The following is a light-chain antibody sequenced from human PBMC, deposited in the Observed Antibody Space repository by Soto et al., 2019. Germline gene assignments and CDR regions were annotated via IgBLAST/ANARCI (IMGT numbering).Light chain of an antibody. V-gene: IGKV1-5*03. Sequence: DIQMTQSPSTLSASVVDRVTITCRASQSISSWLAWYQQRPGEAPKLLIHKASNLESGVPSRFSGSGSGTEFTLTISSLQPDDSATYYCQQYNRYSTFGQGTKVDI. CDR1: QSISSW. CDR3: QQYNRYST. J-gene: IGKJ1*01. CDR2: KAS.